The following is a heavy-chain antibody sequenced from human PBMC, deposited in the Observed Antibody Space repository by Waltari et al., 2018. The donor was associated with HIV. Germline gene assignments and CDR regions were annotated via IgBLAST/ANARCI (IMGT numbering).Heavy chain of an antibody. CDR2: IIPIFGTA. CDR3: ARDRGTTVTTVPYYYYGMDV. CDR1: GGTFSSYA. Sequence: QVQLVQSGAEGKKPGSSVKVSCKASGGTFSSYAISWVRQAPGQGLEWMGGIIPIFGTANYAQKFQGRATIPADESTSTAYMELSSLRSEDTAVYYCARDRGTTVTTVPYYYYGMDVWGQGTTVTVSS. V-gene: IGHV1-69*01. D-gene: IGHD4-4*01. J-gene: IGHJ6*02.